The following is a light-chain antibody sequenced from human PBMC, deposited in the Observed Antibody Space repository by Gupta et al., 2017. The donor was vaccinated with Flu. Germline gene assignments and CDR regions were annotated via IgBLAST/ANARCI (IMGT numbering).Light chain of an antibody. J-gene: IGKJ3*01. V-gene: IGKV3-20*01. Sequence: DILSWSAGESVTLYCLVSHRNNYLAWYEQRHSRPPRLLLYGVDPRAYGSPARFSGSGSGTDFSLTISSLEPEDFAVYYCQQYDGSPSFTFGRGTKVDI. CDR2: GVD. CDR3: QQYDGSPSFT. CDR1: HRNNY.